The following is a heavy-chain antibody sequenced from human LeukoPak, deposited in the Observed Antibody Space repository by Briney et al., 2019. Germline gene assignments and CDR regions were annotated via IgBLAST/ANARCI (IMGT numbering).Heavy chain of an antibody. CDR2: IYHSGST. D-gene: IGHD6-19*01. CDR3: ARAAGGWSFYYYSYMDV. CDR1: GYSISSGYY. Sequence: SETLSLTCAVSGYSISSGYYWGWIRQPPGKGLEWIGSIYHSGSTYYNPSLKSRVTISVDTSKNQFSLKLSSVTAADTAVYYFARAAGGWSFYYYSYMDVWGKGTTVTVSS. V-gene: IGHV4-38-2*01. J-gene: IGHJ6*03.